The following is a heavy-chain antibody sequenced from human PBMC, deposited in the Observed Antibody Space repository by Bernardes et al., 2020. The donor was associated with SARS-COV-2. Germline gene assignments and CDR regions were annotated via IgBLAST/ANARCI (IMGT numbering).Heavy chain of an antibody. CDR2: ISSSSSYI. D-gene: IGHD3-3*01. J-gene: IGHJ4*02. V-gene: IGHV3-21*01. CDR1: GFTFSSYS. CDR3: ARDPSLYYDFWSGYYGGVVDY. Sequence: GSLRLSCAASGFTFSSYSMNWVRQAPGKGLEWVSSISSSSSYIYYADSVKGRFTISRDNAKNSLYLQMNSLRAEDTAVYYCARDPSLYYDFWSGYYGGVVDYWGQGTLVTVSS.